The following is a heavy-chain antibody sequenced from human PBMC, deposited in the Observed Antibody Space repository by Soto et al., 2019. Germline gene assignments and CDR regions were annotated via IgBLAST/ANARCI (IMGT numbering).Heavy chain of an antibody. J-gene: IGHJ6*02. CDR1: GYTFTSYD. Sequence: ASVKVSCKASGYTFTSYDINWVRQATGQGLEWMGWMNPNSGNTGYAQKFQGWVTMTRDTSISTAYMELSRLRSDDTAVYYCARALELSYSSSWYVPSRPSESYYGMDVWGQGTTVTVSS. CDR3: ARALELSYSSSWYVPSRPSESYYGMDV. D-gene: IGHD6-13*01. V-gene: IGHV1-8*01. CDR2: MNPNSGNT.